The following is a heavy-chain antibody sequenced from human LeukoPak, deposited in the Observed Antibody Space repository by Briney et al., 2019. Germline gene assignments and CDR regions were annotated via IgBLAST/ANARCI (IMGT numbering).Heavy chain of an antibody. Sequence: PGGSLRLSCAASGFTFSSYSMNWVRQAPGKGLEWVSSISSSSSYIYYADSVKGRFTISRGNAKNSLYLQMNSLRAEDTAVYYCASYYYDSSDWFDPWGQGTLVTVSS. D-gene: IGHD3-22*01. J-gene: IGHJ5*02. CDR3: ASYYYDSSDWFDP. V-gene: IGHV3-21*01. CDR2: ISSSSSYI. CDR1: GFTFSSYS.